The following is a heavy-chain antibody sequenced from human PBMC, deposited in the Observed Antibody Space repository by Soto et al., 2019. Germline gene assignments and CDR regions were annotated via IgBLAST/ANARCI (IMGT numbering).Heavy chain of an antibody. Sequence: GSLRLSCAASGFTFSNAWMNWVRQAPGKRLEWVGRIKSKTDGGTTDYAAPVKGRFTISRDDSKNTLYLQMNSLKTEDTAVYYCTTSLYDGYYYYGMDVWGQGTLVTVSS. CDR1: GFTFSNAW. CDR2: IKSKTDGGTT. J-gene: IGHJ6*02. V-gene: IGHV3-15*07. D-gene: IGHD3-3*01. CDR3: TTSLYDGYYYYGMDV.